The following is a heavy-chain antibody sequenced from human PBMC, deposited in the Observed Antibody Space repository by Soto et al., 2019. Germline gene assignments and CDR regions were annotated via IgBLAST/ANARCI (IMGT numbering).Heavy chain of an antibody. CDR3: AKVLRVAGTYYGMDV. D-gene: IGHD6-19*01. J-gene: IGHJ6*02. CDR2: ISGSGGST. V-gene: IGHV3-23*01. Sequence: PGGSLRLSCAASGFTFSSYAMSWVRQAPGKGLEWVSAISGSGGSTYYADSVKGRFTISRDNSKNTLYLQMNSLRAEDTAVYYCAKVLRVAGTYYGMDVWGQGTTVTVSS. CDR1: GFTFSSYA.